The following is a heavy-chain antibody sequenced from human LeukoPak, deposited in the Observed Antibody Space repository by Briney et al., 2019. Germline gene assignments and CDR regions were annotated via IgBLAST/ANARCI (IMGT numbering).Heavy chain of an antibody. V-gene: IGHV4-59*08. CDR1: GGSISIYY. Sequence: PSETLSLTCTVSGGSISIYYWSWIRQPPGKGLEWIGYIYYSGSTNYNPSLKSRVTISVDTSKNQFSLKLSSVTAADTAVYYCARHSMSGSYQILFDYWGQGTLVTVSS. CDR3: ARHSMSGSYQILFDY. CDR2: IYYSGST. J-gene: IGHJ4*02. D-gene: IGHD1-26*01.